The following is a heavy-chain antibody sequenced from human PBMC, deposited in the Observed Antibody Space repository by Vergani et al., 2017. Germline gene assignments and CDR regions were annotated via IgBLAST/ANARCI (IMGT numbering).Heavy chain of an antibody. D-gene: IGHD6-13*01. V-gene: IGHV4-39*07. J-gene: IGHJ6*03. CDR2: IYYSGST. CDR3: ATLYSSSWYEDYYYYYMDV. Sequence: QLQLQESGPGLVKPSETLSLTCTVSGGSISSSSYYWGWIRQPPGKGLEWIGSIYYSGSTYYNPSLKSRVTISVDTSKNQFSLKLSSVTAADTAVYYCATLYSSSWYEDYYYYYMDVWGKGTTVTVSS. CDR1: GGSISSSSYY.